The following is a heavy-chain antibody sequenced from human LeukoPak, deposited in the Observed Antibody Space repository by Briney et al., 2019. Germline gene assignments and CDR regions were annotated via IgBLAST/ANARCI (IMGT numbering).Heavy chain of an antibody. CDR3: ARGRALSFWFGEAWFDP. Sequence: KPSETLSLTCAVSGYSISSGYYWGWIRQPPGKGLEWIGRIYHSGSTYYNPSLKSRVTISVGTSKNQFSLKLSSVTAADTAVYYCARGRALSFWFGEAWFDPWGQGTLVTVSS. D-gene: IGHD3-10*01. CDR1: GYSISSGYY. CDR2: IYHSGST. V-gene: IGHV4-38-2*01. J-gene: IGHJ5*02.